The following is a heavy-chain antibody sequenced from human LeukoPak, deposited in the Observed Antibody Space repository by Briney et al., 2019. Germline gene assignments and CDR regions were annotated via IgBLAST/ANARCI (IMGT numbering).Heavy chain of an antibody. J-gene: IGHJ4*02. D-gene: IGHD2-15*01. CDR3: ARDQYSRMVAAPFDY. CDR1: GFTFSSYS. Sequence: GGSLRLSCAASGFTFSSYSMNWVRQAPGKGLEWVSYISSSSSTIYYADSVEGRFTISRDNAKNSLYLQMNSLRAEDTAVYYCARDQYSRMVAAPFDYWGQGTLVTVSS. CDR2: ISSSSSTI. V-gene: IGHV3-48*01.